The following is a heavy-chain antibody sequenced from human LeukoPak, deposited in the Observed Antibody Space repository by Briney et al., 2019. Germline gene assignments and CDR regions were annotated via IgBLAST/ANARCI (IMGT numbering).Heavy chain of an antibody. D-gene: IGHD2-15*01. V-gene: IGHV1-69*04. Sequence: SVKVSCKASGGTFSSDGISWVRQAPGQGLEWMGRIIPILGKANYAQKFQGRVTITADKSTSTAYMELRSLRSDDTAVYYCARDRRHCSGGSCYYYYYGMDVWGQGTTVTVSS. CDR3: ARDRRHCSGGSCYYYYYGMDV. J-gene: IGHJ6*02. CDR2: IIPILGKA. CDR1: GGTFSSDG.